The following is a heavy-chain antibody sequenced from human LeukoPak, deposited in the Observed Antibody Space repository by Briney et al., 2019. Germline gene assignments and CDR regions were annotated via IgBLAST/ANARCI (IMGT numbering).Heavy chain of an antibody. J-gene: IGHJ4*01. CDR3: ARDRGAYCGGDCYLGFDY. Sequence: PGESLRLSCPASGFTFSSYTMNWVRQAPGKGLDWVSSIAGSSGYISYADSVKGRFTISRDNAKKSLYLQMTSLTAEDTAVYYCARDRGAYCGGDCYLGFDYWGRGTLVTVSS. CDR2: IAGSSGYI. CDR1: GFTFSSYT. V-gene: IGHV3-21*01. D-gene: IGHD2-21*02.